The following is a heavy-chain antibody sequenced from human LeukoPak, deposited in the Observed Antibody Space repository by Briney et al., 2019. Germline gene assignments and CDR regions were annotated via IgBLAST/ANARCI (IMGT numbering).Heavy chain of an antibody. CDR1: GGSISSSSYY. CDR2: IYYSGST. D-gene: IGHD6-19*01. CDR3: ARYTLNSGWYVLDY. V-gene: IGHV4-39*07. Sequence: KASETLSLTCTVSGGSISSSSYYWGWIRQPPGKGLEWIGSIYYSGSTYYNPSLKSRVTISVDTSKNQFSLKLSSVTAADTAVYYCARYTLNSGWYVLDYWGQGTLVTVSS. J-gene: IGHJ4*02.